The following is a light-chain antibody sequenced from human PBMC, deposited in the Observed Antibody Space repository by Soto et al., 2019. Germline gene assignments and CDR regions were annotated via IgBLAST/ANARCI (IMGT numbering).Light chain of an antibody. CDR2: DNN. CDR3: GTWDSSLSVWV. CDR1: SSTTGNNY. J-gene: IGLJ3*02. V-gene: IGLV1-51*01. Sequence: QSVLTQPPSVSAAPGQKVTISCSGSSSTTGNNYVSWYQQLPGTAPKLLIYDNNERPSGIPDRFSGSKSGTSATLGIAGLQTGDEADYYCGTWDSSLSVWVFGGGTKLTVL.